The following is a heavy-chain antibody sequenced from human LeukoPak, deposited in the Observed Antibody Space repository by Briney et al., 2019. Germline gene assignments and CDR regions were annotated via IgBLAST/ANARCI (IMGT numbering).Heavy chain of an antibody. J-gene: IGHJ4*02. CDR2: MKPSTGAT. CDR3: ARDYYGSGSYSRDY. CDR1: GYTVTGYD. D-gene: IGHD3-10*01. Sequence: ASVKVSCKPSGYTVTGYDIHWVRQAPGQGLQWMGWMKPSTGATNYAQEFQGRVTMTRDTSVGTAHMELSRLTPDDTALYYCARDYYGSGSYSRDYWGQGTLVTVSS. V-gene: IGHV1-2*02.